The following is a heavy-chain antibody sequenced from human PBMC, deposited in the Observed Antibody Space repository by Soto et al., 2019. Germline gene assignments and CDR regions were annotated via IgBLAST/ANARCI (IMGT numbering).Heavy chain of an antibody. CDR2: ISGSSSNI. V-gene: IGHV3-48*01. D-gene: IGHD6-13*01. CDR3: AKHLIAPDGSSWAYFDY. Sequence: GGSLRLSCAASGFTFSSHGVNWVRQAPGRGLEWVSYISGSSSNIYYADSVKGRFTISRDNAKSTVYLQMNSLRAEDTAVYYCAKHLIAPDGSSWAYFDYWGQGTLVTVSS. J-gene: IGHJ4*02. CDR1: GFTFSSHG.